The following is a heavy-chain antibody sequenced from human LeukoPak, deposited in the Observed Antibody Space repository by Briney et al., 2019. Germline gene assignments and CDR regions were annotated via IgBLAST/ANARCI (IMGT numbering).Heavy chain of an antibody. V-gene: IGHV3-7*03. CDR1: GFTFSSYW. D-gene: IGHD1-26*01. CDR2: IKQDGSEK. J-gene: IGHJ4*02. Sequence: GGSLRLSCAASGFTFSSYWMSWVRQAPGKGLEWVANIKQDGSEKYYVDSVKGRFTISRDNAKNSLYLQMNSLRAEDTAVYYCASWWVIVGATTGLSRYFDYWGRGTLITVSS. CDR3: ASWWVIVGATTGLSRYFDY.